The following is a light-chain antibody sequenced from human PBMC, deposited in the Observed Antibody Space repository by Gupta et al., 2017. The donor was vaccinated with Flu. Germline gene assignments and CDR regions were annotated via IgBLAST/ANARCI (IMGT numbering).Light chain of an antibody. Sequence: SVTIACAGTGDSVGTYNFVSGFQLHPGKAPELIIYDVNKRPSGVPDRFSGSKSGDTASLTGSGLQAEDEADYYCDSYGGLNTKVFGTGTKVTVL. CDR1: GDSVGTYNF. J-gene: IGLJ1*01. CDR2: DVN. CDR3: DSYGGLNTKV. V-gene: IGLV2-8*01.